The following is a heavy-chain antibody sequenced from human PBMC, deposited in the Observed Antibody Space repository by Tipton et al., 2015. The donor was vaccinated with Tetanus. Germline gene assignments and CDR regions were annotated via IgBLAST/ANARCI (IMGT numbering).Heavy chain of an antibody. CDR3: ARLSSSANDAHAFDI. D-gene: IGHD3-22*01. J-gene: IGHJ3*02. CDR1: GDSISSSSHY. CDR2: IYYSGTT. Sequence: TLSLTCTVSGDSISSSSHYWGWIRQPPGKGLEWIGSIYYSGTTYPNPSLGSRVTMSVDTSKIQFSLKVSSVTAADTAVYYCARLSSSANDAHAFDIWGQGTMVTVSS. V-gene: IGHV4-39*01.